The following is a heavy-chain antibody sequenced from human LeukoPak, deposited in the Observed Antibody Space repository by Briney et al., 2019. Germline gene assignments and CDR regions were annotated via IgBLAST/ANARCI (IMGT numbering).Heavy chain of an antibody. CDR1: GGSISSGSYY. D-gene: IGHD7-27*01. J-gene: IGHJ3*02. CDR2: IYTSGST. Sequence: SQTLSLTCTVSGGSISSGSYYWSWIRQPAGKGLEWIGRIYTSGSTNYNPSLKSRVTISVDTSKNQFSLKLSSVTAADTAVYYCARHRADWGWVAFDIWGQGTMVTVSS. V-gene: IGHV4-61*02. CDR3: ARHRADWGWVAFDI.